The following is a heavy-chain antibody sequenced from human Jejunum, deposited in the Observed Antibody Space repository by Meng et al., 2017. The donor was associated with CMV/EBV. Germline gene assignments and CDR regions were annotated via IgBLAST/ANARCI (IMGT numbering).Heavy chain of an antibody. CDR2: ISNSGTFI. V-gene: IGHV3-21*03. CDR3: ARGSVRGIASAGAMVD. Sequence: FAFSSYSMHWVRQAPGKGLEWVSSISNSGTFIYYANSMKGRFTISRDNAKNSLYLQMSSLRAEDTAVYYCARGSVRGIASAGAMVDWGQGTLVTVSS. D-gene: IGHD6-13*01. CDR1: FAFSSYS. J-gene: IGHJ4*02.